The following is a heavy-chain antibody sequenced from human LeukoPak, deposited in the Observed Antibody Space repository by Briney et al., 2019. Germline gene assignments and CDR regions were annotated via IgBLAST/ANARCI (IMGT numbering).Heavy chain of an antibody. J-gene: IGHJ4*02. CDR1: GFTFSDYY. CDR2: ISSSGSTI. CDR3: AKRGVVIRVILVGFHKEAYYFDS. D-gene: IGHD3-22*01. V-gene: IGHV3-11*01. Sequence: GGSLRLSCAASGFTFSDYYMSWIRQAPGKGLEWASYISSSGSTIYYADSVKGRFTISRDNAKNSLYLQMNSLRAEDTAVYYCAKRGVVIRVILVGFHKEAYYFDSWGQGALVTVSS.